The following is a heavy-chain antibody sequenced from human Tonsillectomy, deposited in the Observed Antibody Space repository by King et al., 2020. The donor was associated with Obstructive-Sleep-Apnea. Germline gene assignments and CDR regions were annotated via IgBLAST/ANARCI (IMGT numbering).Heavy chain of an antibody. CDR2: ISPNRGAT. CDR3: ARDMSAYDSTSPAY. Sequence: VQLVEAGAEVKKPGSSVKVSCKASGYTFTVYYIHWVRKAPGQGLEWRGWISPNRGATKYAQKFQDRVTMTRDTSISTASMDLSRLRSDETAIYYCARDMSAYDSTSPAYWGQGTLVTVSS. J-gene: IGHJ4*02. CDR1: GYTFTVYY. D-gene: IGHD3-10*01. V-gene: IGHV1-2*02.